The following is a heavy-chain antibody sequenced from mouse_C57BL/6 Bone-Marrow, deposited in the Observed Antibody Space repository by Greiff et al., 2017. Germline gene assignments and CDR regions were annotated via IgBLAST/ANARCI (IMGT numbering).Heavy chain of an antibody. Sequence: QVQLQQSGAELVKPGASVKLSCKASGYTFTSYWMHWVKQRPGQGLEWIGMIHPNSGSTNYNEKFKSKATLTVDKSSSTAYMQLSSLTAEDSAVYYCSRWTGPWFAYWGQGTLVTVSA. V-gene: IGHV1-64*01. J-gene: IGHJ3*01. CDR3: SRWTGPWFAY. CDR2: IHPNSGST. CDR1: GYTFTSYW. D-gene: IGHD4-1*01.